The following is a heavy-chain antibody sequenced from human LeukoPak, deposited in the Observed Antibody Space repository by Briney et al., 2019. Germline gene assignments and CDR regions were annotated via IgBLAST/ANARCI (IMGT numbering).Heavy chain of an antibody. CDR3: VKGAASRGYTYVAN. D-gene: IGHD5-18*01. Sequence: PGGSLRLSCAASAFTFRSYAMIWVRQAPGKGLEWVSTVSGSGGSTYYADSVKGRFTISRDNSNNTLYLQMNSLRAEDTAVYYCVKGAASRGYTYVANWGQGTLVTVSS. J-gene: IGHJ4*02. V-gene: IGHV3-23*01. CDR1: AFTFRSYA. CDR2: VSGSGGST.